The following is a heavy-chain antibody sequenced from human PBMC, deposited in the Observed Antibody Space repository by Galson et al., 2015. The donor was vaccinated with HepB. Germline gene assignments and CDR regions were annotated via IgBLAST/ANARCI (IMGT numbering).Heavy chain of an antibody. V-gene: IGHV1-46*03. D-gene: IGHD3-10*01. CDR3: ASLDMVQGVTQHP. Sequence: SVKVSCKASGYTFTSYYMHWVRQAPGQGLEWMGIINPSGGSTSYAQKFQGRVTMTRDTSTSTVYMELSSLRSEDTAVYYCASLDMVQGVTQHPWGQGTLVTVSS. CDR2: INPSGGST. J-gene: IGHJ5*02. CDR1: GYTFTSYY.